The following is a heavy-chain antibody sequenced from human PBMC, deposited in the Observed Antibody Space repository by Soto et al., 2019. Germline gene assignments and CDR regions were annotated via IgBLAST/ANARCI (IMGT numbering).Heavy chain of an antibody. V-gene: IGHV3-15*07. CDR3: TTDHDFWSGYSDWFDP. J-gene: IGHJ5*02. CDR2: IKSKTDGGTT. CDR1: GFTFSNAW. Sequence: PGGSLRLSCAASGFTFSNAWMSWVRQAPGKGLEWVGRIKSKTDGGTTDYAAPVKGRFTISRDDSKNTLYLQMNSLKTEDTAVYYCTTDHDFWSGYSDWFDPWGQGTLVTVSS. D-gene: IGHD3-3*01.